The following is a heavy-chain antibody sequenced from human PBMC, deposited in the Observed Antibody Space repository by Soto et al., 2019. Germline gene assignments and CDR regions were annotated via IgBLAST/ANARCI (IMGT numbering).Heavy chain of an antibody. J-gene: IGHJ4*02. CDR3: AKDRGRVYYDSSGYWGNFDY. Sequence: EVQLLESGGGLVQPGGSLRLSCAASGFTFSSYAMSWVRQAPGKGLEWVSAISGSGGRTYYADSVKGRFTISRDNSKNTLYLQMSSLKAEDTAVYYCAKDRGRVYYDSSGYWGNFDYWGQGTLVTVSS. CDR2: ISGSGGRT. V-gene: IGHV3-23*01. D-gene: IGHD3-22*01. CDR1: GFTFSSYA.